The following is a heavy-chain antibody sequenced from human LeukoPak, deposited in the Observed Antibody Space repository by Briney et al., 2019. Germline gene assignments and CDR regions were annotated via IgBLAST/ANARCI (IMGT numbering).Heavy chain of an antibody. CDR1: GYSITTYW. J-gene: IGHJ3*02. D-gene: IGHD1-26*01. CDR3: ARHGPYSGSYEAAFDI. V-gene: IGHV5-51*01. Sequence: GESLKISCKGSGYSITTYWIGWVRQMPGKGLEWLGIIYPGDSDTRYSPSSQGQVTVSADKSISTAYLLWSSLKASDTAMYYCARHGPYSGSYEAAFDIWGQGTMVTVSS. CDR2: IYPGDSDT.